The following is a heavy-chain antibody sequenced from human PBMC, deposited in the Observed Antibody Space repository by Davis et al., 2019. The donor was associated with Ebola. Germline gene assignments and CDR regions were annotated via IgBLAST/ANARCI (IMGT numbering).Heavy chain of an antibody. J-gene: IGHJ2*01. CDR1: GFTFSSYG. V-gene: IGHV3-30*18. CDR3: AKQRRVGAIDYDY. D-gene: IGHD1-26*01. Sequence: GESLKISCAASGFTFSSYGMHWVRQAPGKGLEWVAVISYDGSNKYYADSVKGRFTTSRDNSKNTLYLQMNSLRAEDTAVYYCAKQRRVGAIDYDYWGRGTLVAVSS. CDR2: ISYDGSNK.